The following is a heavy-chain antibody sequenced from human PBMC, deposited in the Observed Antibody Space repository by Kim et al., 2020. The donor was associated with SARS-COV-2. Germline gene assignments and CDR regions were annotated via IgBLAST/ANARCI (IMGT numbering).Heavy chain of an antibody. CDR1: ASTFINSG. CDR3: ARVSRWTSSLSDFDS. V-gene: IGHV1-18*01. CDR2: ISAYNGNT. J-gene: IGHJ4*02. Sequence: ASVKVSCKTSASTFINSGFSWVRQAPGQGLEWLGWISAYNGNTHSAQNLQARVTMTTDTSTATAHMELRSLTYDDTAIYYCARVSRWTSSLSDFDSWGQGTLVTVSS. D-gene: IGHD2-15*01.